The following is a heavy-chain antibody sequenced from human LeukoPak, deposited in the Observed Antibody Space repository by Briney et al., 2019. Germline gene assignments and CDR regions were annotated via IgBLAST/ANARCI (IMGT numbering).Heavy chain of an antibody. CDR1: GGSISSSNW. V-gene: IGHV4-4*02. J-gene: IGHJ5*02. CDR3: ARHKGIAVAGPFDP. D-gene: IGHD6-19*01. CDR2: IYHSGST. Sequence: TSETLSLTCAVSGGSISSSNWWSWVRQPPGKGLEWIGEIYHSGSTNYNPSLKSRVTISVDKSKNQFSLKLSSVTAADTAVYYCARHKGIAVAGPFDPWGQGTLVTVSS.